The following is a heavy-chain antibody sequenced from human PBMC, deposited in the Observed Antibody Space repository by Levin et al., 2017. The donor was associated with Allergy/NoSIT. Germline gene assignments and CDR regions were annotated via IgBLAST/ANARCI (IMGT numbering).Heavy chain of an antibody. Sequence: SGPTLVKPTQTLTLTCTFSGFSLSTSGMCVSWIRQPPGKALEWLALIDWDDDKYYSTSLKTRLTISKDTSKNQVVLTMTNMDPVDTATYYCARMFTTIGRGYYYGMDVWGQGTTVTVSS. CDR3: ARMFTTIGRGYYYGMDV. CDR2: IDWDDDK. V-gene: IGHV2-70*01. D-gene: IGHD5-12*01. J-gene: IGHJ6*02. CDR1: GFSLSTSGMC.